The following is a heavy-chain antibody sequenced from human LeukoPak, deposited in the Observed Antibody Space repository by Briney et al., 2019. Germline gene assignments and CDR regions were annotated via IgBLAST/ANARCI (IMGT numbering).Heavy chain of an antibody. CDR2: IKQDGSEK. J-gene: IGHJ4*02. D-gene: IGHD6-6*01. CDR1: GFTFSSYW. Sequence: GRSLRLSCAASGFTFSSYWMNWVRQAPGKGLEWVANIKQDGSEKYYVDSMKGRFIISRDNAKNSLYLQMNSLRAEDTAVYYCARDKSYTSSADYWGQGTLVTVSS. V-gene: IGHV3-7*01. CDR3: ARDKSYTSSADY.